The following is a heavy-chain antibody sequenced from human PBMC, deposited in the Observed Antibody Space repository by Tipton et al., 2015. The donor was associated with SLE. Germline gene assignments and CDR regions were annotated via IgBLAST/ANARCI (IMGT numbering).Heavy chain of an antibody. CDR2: IYYSGST. V-gene: IGHV4-59*11. Sequence: TLSLTCTVSGGSISSHYWSWIRQPPGKGLEWIGYIYYSGSTYYNPSLKSRVTISVDTSKNQFSLKLSSVTAADTAVYYCAREHIVVVTSGYFDLWGRGTLVTVSS. J-gene: IGHJ2*01. CDR3: AREHIVVVTSGYFDL. D-gene: IGHD2-21*02. CDR1: GGSISSHY.